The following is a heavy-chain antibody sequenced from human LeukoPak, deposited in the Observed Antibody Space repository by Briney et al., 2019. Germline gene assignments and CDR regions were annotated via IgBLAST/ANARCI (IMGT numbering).Heavy chain of an antibody. J-gene: IGHJ6*03. D-gene: IGHD2/OR15-2a*01. CDR2: FFDSGST. CDR3: ARVLQNYYHLDV. V-gene: IGHV4-59*11. CDR1: GDSISSHY. Sequence: SETLSLTCTVSGDSISSHYWSWIRQPPAKGLEWMGFFFDSGSTNYKTSLESRVTMSVDTSKNQFSLKLSSVTAADTAVYYCARVLQNYYHLDVWGTGTTVTVSS.